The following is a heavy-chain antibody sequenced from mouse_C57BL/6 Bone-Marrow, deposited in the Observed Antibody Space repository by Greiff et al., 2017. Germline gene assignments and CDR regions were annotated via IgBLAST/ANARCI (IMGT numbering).Heavy chain of an antibody. Sequence: EVKLVESGGGLVQPGGSLKLSCAASGFTFSDYYMYWVRQTPEKRLEWVAYISNGGGSTYYPDTVKGRFTISSDNAKNTLYLQMSRLKSEDTAMYYCARRIYYYPYYAMDYWGQGTSVTVSS. CDR1: GFTFSDYY. V-gene: IGHV5-12*01. J-gene: IGHJ4*01. CDR3: ARRIYYYPYYAMDY. D-gene: IGHD1-1*01. CDR2: ISNGGGST.